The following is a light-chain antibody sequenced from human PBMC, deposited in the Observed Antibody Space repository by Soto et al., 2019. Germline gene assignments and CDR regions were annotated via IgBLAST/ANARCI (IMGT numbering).Light chain of an antibody. J-gene: IGKJ2*02. CDR1: HSISSW. CDR2: DAS. CDR3: QQYYNYLCT. Sequence: DIQMTQSPSTLSASVGDRVTITCRASHSISSWLAWYQQKRGKAPKLLIYDASSLESGVPSRFSGSESGTEFTLTISSLQPDDFATYYCQQYYNYLCTFGQGTKLEIK. V-gene: IGKV1-5*01.